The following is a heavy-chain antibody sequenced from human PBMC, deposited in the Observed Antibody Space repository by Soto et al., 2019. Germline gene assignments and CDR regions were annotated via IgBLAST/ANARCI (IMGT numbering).Heavy chain of an antibody. CDR1: GFTFSSYS. V-gene: IGHV3-30-3*01. CDR3: AFLDTVTSSDH. Sequence: QVQLVESGGGVVQPGRSLRLSCAASGFTFSSYSMHWVRQAPGKGLEWVAVISYAGSNKYYADSVKGRFTISRDNSKNSLFLQMDSLRPEDRAVYYCAFLDTVTSSDHWGQGTLVTVSS. CDR2: ISYAGSNK. D-gene: IGHD4-17*01. J-gene: IGHJ4*02.